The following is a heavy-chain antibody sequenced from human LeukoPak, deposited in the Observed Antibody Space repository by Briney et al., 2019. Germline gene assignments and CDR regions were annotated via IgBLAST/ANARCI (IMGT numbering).Heavy chain of an antibody. J-gene: IGHJ4*02. CDR3: AREGIDLYYDSSAYYFDN. CDR2: INWSGGSR. V-gene: IGHV3-20*04. Sequence: PGGSLRLPCPASGFSFDDYGMSWVRQAPGKGLEWVSRINWSGGSRGYAESVKGRFTISNDNTKKSLYLQMNSLRAEDTALYYCAREGIDLYYDSSAYYFDNWGQGTLVTVSS. D-gene: IGHD3-22*01. CDR1: GFSFDDYG.